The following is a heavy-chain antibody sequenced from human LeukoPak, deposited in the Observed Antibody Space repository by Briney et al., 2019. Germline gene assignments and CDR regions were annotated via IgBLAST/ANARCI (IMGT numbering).Heavy chain of an antibody. CDR1: GGSISSSTYY. V-gene: IGHV4-39*02. CDR2: FFYSGST. CDR3: GRDPGYFYGFDI. J-gene: IGHJ3*02. D-gene: IGHD6-13*01. Sequence: SETLSLTCTVSGGSISSSTYYWGWIRQPPGKGLEWIGSFFYSGSTYYNPSLKSRLTMSVDTSNNQFSLKLMSVTAADTAVYYCGRDPGYFYGFDIWGQGTLVTASS.